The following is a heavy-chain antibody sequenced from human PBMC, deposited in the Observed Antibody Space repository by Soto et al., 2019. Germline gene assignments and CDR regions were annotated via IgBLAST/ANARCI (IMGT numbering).Heavy chain of an antibody. CDR3: ARSTIFGVVTPYYYYYGMDV. CDR1: GGTFSSYA. V-gene: IGHV1-69*01. CDR2: IIPIFGTA. Sequence: QVQLVQSGAEVKKPGSSVKVSCKASGGTFSSYAISWVRQAPGQGLEWMGGIIPIFGTANYAQKFQGRVTITADESTSTAYMELSSLRSEDTAVYSCARSTIFGVVTPYYYYYGMDVWGQGTTVTVSS. D-gene: IGHD3-3*01. J-gene: IGHJ6*02.